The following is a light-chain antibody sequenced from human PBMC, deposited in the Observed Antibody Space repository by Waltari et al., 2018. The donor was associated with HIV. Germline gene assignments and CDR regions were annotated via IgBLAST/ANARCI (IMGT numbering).Light chain of an antibody. V-gene: IGLV1-40*01. J-gene: IGLJ2*01. Sequence: QSALTQPPSVSGPPGQRVTIPCPGHRSTIGAGSFVHWYQHLPGTAPKPLVYSDIYRPSGVPDRFSGSKSGTSASLVITGLQAEDEADYYCQSYDSSLRASVFGGGTKLTVL. CDR2: SDI. CDR1: RSTIGAGSF. CDR3: QSYDSSLRASV.